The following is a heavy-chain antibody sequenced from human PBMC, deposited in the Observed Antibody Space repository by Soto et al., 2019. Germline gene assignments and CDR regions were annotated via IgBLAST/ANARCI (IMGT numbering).Heavy chain of an antibody. CDR1: GFSLSTSGMG. J-gene: IGHJ4*02. CDR2: IYWDDDK. Sequence: QITLKESGPTLVKPTQTFTLACTFSGFSLSTSGMGVGWIRQPPGKALEWLALIYWDDDKRYSPSLKSRLTTTKDTSKNQVLLTMTNMDPVDTATYYCAHYSSTSSFDYWGQGTLVTVSS. D-gene: IGHD6-13*01. V-gene: IGHV2-5*02. CDR3: AHYSSTSSFDY.